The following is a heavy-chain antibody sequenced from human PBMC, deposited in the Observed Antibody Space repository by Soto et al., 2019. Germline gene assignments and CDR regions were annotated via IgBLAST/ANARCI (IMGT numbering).Heavy chain of an antibody. V-gene: IGHV4-31*03. CDR2: ISYSGST. J-gene: IGHJ5*02. Sequence: QVQLQESGPGLVKPSQTLSLTCTVSGGSISSGGYYWSWIRQHPGKGLEWSGYISYSGSTYYNPSIKSRFTISLNTSTNKFSLKLSSVTAAETALYYCARNPITMVRGVIGWFDPWGQGTLVTVSS. D-gene: IGHD3-10*01. CDR1: GGSISSGGYY. CDR3: ARNPITMVRGVIGWFDP.